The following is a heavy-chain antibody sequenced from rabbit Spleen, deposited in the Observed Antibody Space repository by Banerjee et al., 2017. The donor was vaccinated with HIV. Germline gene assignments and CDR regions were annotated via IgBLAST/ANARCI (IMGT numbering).Heavy chain of an antibody. V-gene: IGHV1S47*01. D-gene: IGHD6-1*01. J-gene: IGHJ4*01. CDR3: VRDQAGDADFGPYYLNL. CDR2: IEPIFGNT. CDR1: GFDFSNYG. Sequence: QEQLVESGGGLVQPGGSLKLSCKASGFDFSNYGVSWVRQAPGKGLEWIGYIEPIFGNTYYANWVNGRFTISSHNAQNTLYLQLSSLTAADTATYFCVRDQAGDADFGPYYLNLWGPGTLV.